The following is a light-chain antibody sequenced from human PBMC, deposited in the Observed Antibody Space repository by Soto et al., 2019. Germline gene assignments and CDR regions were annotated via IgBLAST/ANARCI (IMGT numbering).Light chain of an antibody. J-gene: IGKJ1*01. CDR1: QSLSSSY. V-gene: IGKV3-20*01. CDR2: GTS. Sequence: EIVLTQSPGTLSLSPGERATLSCRASQSLSSSYLAWYQQKPGQAPMLLIYGTSIRATAISDRLSGSGSGTEVNLTITRLEPEVFAVYYCQRFGDSPPWTLGQGTNVQF. CDR3: QRFGDSPPWT.